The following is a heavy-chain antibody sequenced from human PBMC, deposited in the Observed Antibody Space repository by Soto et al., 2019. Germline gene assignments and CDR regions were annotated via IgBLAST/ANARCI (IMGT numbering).Heavy chain of an antibody. CDR2: ISYDGSNK. D-gene: IGHD3-10*01. Sequence: GGSLRLSCAASGFTFSSYGMHWVRQAPGKGLEWVAVISYDGSNKYYADSVKGRFTISRDNSKNTLYLQMNSLRAEDTAVYYCAEDHVLLWFGEFYYYYYGMDVWGQGTTVTVSS. J-gene: IGHJ6*02. CDR1: GFTFSSYG. V-gene: IGHV3-30*18. CDR3: AEDHVLLWFGEFYYYYYGMDV.